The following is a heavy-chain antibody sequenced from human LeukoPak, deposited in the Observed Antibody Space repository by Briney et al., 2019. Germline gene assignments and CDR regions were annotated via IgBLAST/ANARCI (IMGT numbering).Heavy chain of an antibody. Sequence: PGGSLRLSCAASRFTFSSYWMNWVRQAPGKGLEWVANIKQDGSEKYYVDSVKGRFTISRDNAKNSLYLQMNSLRAEDTAVYYCAKSEQWLVEGVFDYWGQGTLVTVSS. CDR3: AKSEQWLVEGVFDY. D-gene: IGHD6-19*01. V-gene: IGHV3-7*01. CDR1: RFTFSSYW. CDR2: IKQDGSEK. J-gene: IGHJ4*02.